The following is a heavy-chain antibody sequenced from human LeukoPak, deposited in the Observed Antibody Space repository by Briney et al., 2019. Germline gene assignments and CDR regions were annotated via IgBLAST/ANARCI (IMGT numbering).Heavy chain of an antibody. J-gene: IGHJ4*02. CDR1: GFTFSNYE. V-gene: IGHV3-48*03. Sequence: PGGSLRLSCAASGFTFSNYEMNWVRQAPGKGLEWVSFISSRGTLIYYADSVKGRFTISRDDAKSSLFLHMNSLRADDTAVYYCARVSGLGWHFDYWGQGTLVTLSS. CDR2: ISSRGTLI. CDR3: ARVSGLGWHFDY. D-gene: IGHD6-19*01.